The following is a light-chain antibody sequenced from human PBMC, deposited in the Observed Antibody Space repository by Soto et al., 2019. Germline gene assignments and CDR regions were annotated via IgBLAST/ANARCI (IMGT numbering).Light chain of an antibody. CDR2: SNN. V-gene: IGLV1-44*01. CDR3: AAWDERLNGYV. J-gene: IGLJ1*01. Sequence: QTVVTQPPSTSGTPGQRVTISCSGSSSNIGSKTVNWYQHLPGTAPKLLIYSNNQRTSGVPDRFSGSKSGTSASLAVSGLQSEDEADYYCAAWDERLNGYVFGTGTKVTVL. CDR1: SSNIGSKT.